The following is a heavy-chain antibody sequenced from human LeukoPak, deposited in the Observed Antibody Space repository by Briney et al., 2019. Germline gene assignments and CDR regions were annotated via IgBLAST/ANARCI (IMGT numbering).Heavy chain of an antibody. V-gene: IGHV4-34*01. D-gene: IGHD6-19*01. CDR1: GGSFSGYY. CDR3: ARGYSSGWSDAFDI. Sequence: SETLSLSCAVYGGSFSGYYWTWIRQPPGKGLEWIGEINHSGGTNYNPSLKRRVTISVDTSKNQFSLKLSSVTAADTAVYYCARGYSSGWSDAFDIWGQGTMVTLSS. J-gene: IGHJ3*02. CDR2: INHSGGT.